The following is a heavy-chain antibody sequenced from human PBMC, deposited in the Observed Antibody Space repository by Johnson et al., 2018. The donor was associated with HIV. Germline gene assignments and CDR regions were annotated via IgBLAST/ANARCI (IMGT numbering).Heavy chain of an antibody. CDR3: TTGTGTTTLDAFDI. CDR1: GFTVSSNY. Sequence: VQLVESGGGLVQPGGSLRLSCAASGFTVSSNYMSWVRQAPGKGLEWVSVIYSGGSTYYADSVKGRFTISRDNSKNTLYLQMNSLKTEDTAVYYCTTGTGTTTLDAFDIWGQGTMVTVSS. D-gene: IGHD1-7*01. CDR2: IYSGGST. V-gene: IGHV3-66*01. J-gene: IGHJ3*02.